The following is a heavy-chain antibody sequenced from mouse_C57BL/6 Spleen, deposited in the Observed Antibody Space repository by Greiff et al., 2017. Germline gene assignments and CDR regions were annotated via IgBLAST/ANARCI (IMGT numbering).Heavy chain of an antibody. CDR1: GFTFSNYW. CDR3: TANWDETGWYFDV. Sequence: EVQVVESGGGLVQPGGSMKLSCVASGFTFSNYWMNWVRQSPEKGLEWVAQIRLKSDNYATHYAESVKGRFTISRDDSKSSVYLQMNNLRAEDTGIYYCTANWDETGWYFDVWGTGTTVTVSS. D-gene: IGHD4-1*01. V-gene: IGHV6-3*01. CDR2: IRLKSDNYAT. J-gene: IGHJ1*03.